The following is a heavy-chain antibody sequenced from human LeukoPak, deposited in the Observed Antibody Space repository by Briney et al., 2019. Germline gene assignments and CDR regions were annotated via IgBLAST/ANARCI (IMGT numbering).Heavy chain of an antibody. CDR3: AISPGSYHASGPDWYFDL. Sequence: PSETLSLTCTVSGGSISSSSYYWGWIRQPPGKGLEWIGTIHHSGSTYYNPSLKSRVTISVDSSKNQFSLKLTSLTAADTAVYHCAISPGSYHASGPDWYFDLWGCGTQVTVSS. CDR2: IHHSGST. J-gene: IGHJ2*01. V-gene: IGHV4-39*07. D-gene: IGHD3-10*01. CDR1: GGSISSSSYY.